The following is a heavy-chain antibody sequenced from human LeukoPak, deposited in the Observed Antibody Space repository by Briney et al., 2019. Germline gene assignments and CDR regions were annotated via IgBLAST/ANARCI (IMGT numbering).Heavy chain of an antibody. CDR2: IIPILGIA. CDR1: GGTFSSYA. J-gene: IGHJ6*02. Sequence: SVKVSCKASGGTFSSYAISWVRQAPGQGLEWMGRIIPILGIANYAQKFQGRVTITADKSTSTAYMELSSLRSEDTAVYYCASAYSSSLYYYYGMDVWGQGTTVTVSS. V-gene: IGHV1-69*04. CDR3: ASAYSSSLYYYYGMDV. D-gene: IGHD6-13*01.